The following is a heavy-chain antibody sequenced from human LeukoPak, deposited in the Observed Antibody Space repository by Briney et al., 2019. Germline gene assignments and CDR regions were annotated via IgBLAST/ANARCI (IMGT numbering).Heavy chain of an antibody. J-gene: IGHJ4*02. CDR3: ARVGVTMVRGVNY. CDR2: INPNSGGT. CDR1: GYTFTGYY. D-gene: IGHD3-10*01. Sequence: ASVKVSCKATGYTFTGYYMHWVRQAPGQGLEWMGWINPNSGGTNYAQKFQGRVTMTRDTSISTAYMELSRLRSDDTAVYYCARVGVTMVRGVNYWGQGTLVTVSS. V-gene: IGHV1-2*02.